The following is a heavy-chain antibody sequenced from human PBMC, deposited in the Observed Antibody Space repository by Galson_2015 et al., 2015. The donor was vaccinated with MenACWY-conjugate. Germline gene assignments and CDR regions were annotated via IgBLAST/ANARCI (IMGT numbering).Heavy chain of an antibody. CDR2: TYNDGNT. CDR1: GFTVSGNF. J-gene: IGHJ4*02. Sequence: SLRLSCAASGFTVSGNFMTWVRQAPGKGLEWVSVTYNDGNTKYADSVKGRFTISRDNSKNTLYLQMNSLRAEDTAVYYCARDTQESSGYFKYWGQGTLVTASS. V-gene: IGHV3-53*01. CDR3: ARDTQESSGYFKY. D-gene: IGHD3-22*01.